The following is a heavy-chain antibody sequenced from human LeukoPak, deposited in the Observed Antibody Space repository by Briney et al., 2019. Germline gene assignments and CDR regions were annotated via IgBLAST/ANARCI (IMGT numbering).Heavy chain of an antibody. V-gene: IGHV3-74*03. J-gene: IGHJ4*02. CDR2: INSDATTT. CDR1: SFTINNFW. Sequence: PGGSLRLSCTASSFTINNFWMHWVRQGPGKGLEWVSRINSDATTTTYGDYVKGRFTVSRDNAKNMVYLEMNSLRDEDTAVYYCARDVKGYWGQGTLVTVSS. CDR3: ARDVKGY.